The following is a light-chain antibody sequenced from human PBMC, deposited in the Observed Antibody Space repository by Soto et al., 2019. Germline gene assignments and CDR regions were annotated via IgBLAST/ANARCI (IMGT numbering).Light chain of an antibody. J-gene: IGLJ1*01. CDR3: CSFTSRRTHV. CDR2: GRD. V-gene: IGLV2-14*02. Sequence: QSALTQPASVSGSPGQSITISCTGTSSDFGTYDLLSWYQQHPGKVPKLIIYGRDKRPSGVSNRFSASKSGNTASLTISGLQAEDGADYYCCSFTSRRTHVFGTGTKLTVL. CDR1: SSDFGTYDL.